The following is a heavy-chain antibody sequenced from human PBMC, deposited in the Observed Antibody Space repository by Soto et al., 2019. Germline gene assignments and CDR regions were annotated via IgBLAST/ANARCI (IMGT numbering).Heavy chain of an antibody. CDR3: ARVYYPSWDSRGWYDDDY. V-gene: IGHV1-8*01. CDR1: GYTFTSYD. D-gene: IGHD6-19*01. J-gene: IGHJ4*02. Sequence: QVQLVQSGAEVKKPGASVKVSCKASGYTFTSYDINWVRQATGQGLEWMGWMNPNSGNTGYAQKFQGRVTRTRNTXIXTXXMELSSLRSEDTAVYYCARVYYPSWDSRGWYDDDYWGQGTLVTVSS. CDR2: MNPNSGNT.